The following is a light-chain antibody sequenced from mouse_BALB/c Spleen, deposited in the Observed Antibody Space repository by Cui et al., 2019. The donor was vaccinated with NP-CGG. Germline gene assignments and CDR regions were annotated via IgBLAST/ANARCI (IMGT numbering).Light chain of an antibody. V-gene: IGLV1*01. Sequence: QAVVTQESALPTSPGETVTLTCRPTTGAITTGNYANWVQEKPDHLFTGLIGGTNNRAPGVPARFSGSLIGDRAALVITGAQTEDEAIYFCALWYSNHWVFGGGTKLTVL. CDR2: GTN. CDR3: ALWYSNHWV. J-gene: IGLJ1*01. CDR1: TGAITTGNY.